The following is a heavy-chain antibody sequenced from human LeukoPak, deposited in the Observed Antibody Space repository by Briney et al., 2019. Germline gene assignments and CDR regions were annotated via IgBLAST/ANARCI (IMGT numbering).Heavy chain of an antibody. CDR2: IYYSGST. V-gene: IGHV4-59*01. Sequence: SETLSLTCTVSGGSLSSYYWGWIRQPPGKGLEWIGYIYYSGSTNYNPSLKSRVTISVDTSKNQFSLKLSSVTAADTAVYYCVRWGTFNDAFDIWGQGTMVTVSS. CDR1: GGSLSSYY. D-gene: IGHD1-1*01. CDR3: VRWGTFNDAFDI. J-gene: IGHJ3*02.